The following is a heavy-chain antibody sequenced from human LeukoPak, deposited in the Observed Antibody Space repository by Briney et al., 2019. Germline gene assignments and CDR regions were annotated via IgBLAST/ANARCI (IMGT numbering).Heavy chain of an antibody. V-gene: IGHV3-23*01. D-gene: IGHD1-26*01. CDR1: GFTFGSYA. Sequence: GGSLRLSXAASGFTFGSYAMSWVRQAPGKGLERVSAITDSGGDTYYAGSVKGRFTISRDNSKNTLYLQMNSLRAEDTAVYYCAKGSSPSRPYYFDYWGQGTLVTVSS. CDR2: ITDSGGDT. CDR3: AKGSSPSRPYYFDY. J-gene: IGHJ4*02.